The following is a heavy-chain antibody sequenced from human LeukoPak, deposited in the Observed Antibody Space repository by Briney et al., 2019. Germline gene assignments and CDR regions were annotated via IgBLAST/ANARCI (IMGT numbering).Heavy chain of an antibody. CDR3: ARERDLNTYCGGDCYSLFDY. J-gene: IGHJ4*02. CDR2: IIPIFGTA. Sequence: SVTDSCKASGGTFISYAISWVRQAPGQGLEWMGRIIPIFGTANYAQKFQGRVTITADESTSTAYMELSSLRSEDTAVYYCARERDLNTYCGGDCYSLFDYWGQGTLVTVSS. V-gene: IGHV1-69*13. D-gene: IGHD2-21*02. CDR1: GGTFISYA.